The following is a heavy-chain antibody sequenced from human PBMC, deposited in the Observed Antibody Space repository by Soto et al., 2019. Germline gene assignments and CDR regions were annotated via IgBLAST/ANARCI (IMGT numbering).Heavy chain of an antibody. V-gene: IGHV4-59*01. Sequence: SETLSLTCTVSGGSISSYYWSWIRQPPGKGLEWIGYIYYSGSTNYHPSLLSRVTISVDTSKNQFSLKLSSVTAADTAVYYCASAVEMATIRSGAFDIWGQGTMVTVSS. CDR2: IYYSGST. J-gene: IGHJ3*02. CDR3: ASAVEMATIRSGAFDI. CDR1: GGSISSYY. D-gene: IGHD5-12*01.